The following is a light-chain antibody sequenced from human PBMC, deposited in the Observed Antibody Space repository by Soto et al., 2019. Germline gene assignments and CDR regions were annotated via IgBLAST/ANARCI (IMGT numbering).Light chain of an antibody. J-gene: IGKJ1*01. Sequence: EIVMTQSPATLSVSPGERATLSCRASQSVSSNLAWYQQKPGQAPRLLIYGASTRATGIPARFSGSGTGTDFTLTISSLEPEDFAVYYCQQRSSWPTFGQGTKVDIK. CDR3: QQRSSWPT. CDR1: QSVSSN. CDR2: GAS. V-gene: IGKV3D-11*02.